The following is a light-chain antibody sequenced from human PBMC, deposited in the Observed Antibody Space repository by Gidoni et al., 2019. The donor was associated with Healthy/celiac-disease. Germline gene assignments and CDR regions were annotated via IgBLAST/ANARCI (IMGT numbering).Light chain of an antibody. CDR3: QQSYSTLFT. V-gene: IGKV1-39*01. J-gene: IGKJ3*01. CDR1: QSISNY. CDR2: AAS. Sequence: DIQMTQSPSSRSASVGDTVTITCRASQSISNYLNWYQQKPGKAPNLLIYAASNLQSGVPSRFSGSGSGTDFTLTISSLQLEDLATYYCQQSYSTLFTFXPXTKVXIK.